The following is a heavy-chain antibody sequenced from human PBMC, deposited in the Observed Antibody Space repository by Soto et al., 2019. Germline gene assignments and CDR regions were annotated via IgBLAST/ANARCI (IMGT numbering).Heavy chain of an antibody. Sequence: PSETLSLTCAVYGGSFSAYYWSRVRQPPGKGLEWIGEIIHSESTKYNPSLKSRVTISVDTSKNQFSLKLSSVTAADMAVYYCARQRPTDGRWEFANYYGMDVWGQGTPVTVSS. V-gene: IGHV4-34*12. D-gene: IGHD1-26*01. J-gene: IGHJ6*02. CDR1: GGSFSAYY. CDR3: ARQRPTDGRWEFANYYGMDV. CDR2: IIHSEST.